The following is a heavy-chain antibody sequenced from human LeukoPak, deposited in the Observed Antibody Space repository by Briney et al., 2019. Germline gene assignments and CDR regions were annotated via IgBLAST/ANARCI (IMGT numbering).Heavy chain of an antibody. Sequence: PGGSLRLSCAASGFTFSSYSMNWVRQAPGKGLEWVSSISSSSSYIYHADSVKGRFTISSDNAKNSLYLQMNSLRAEDTAVYYCARDSSPGIGDAFDIWGQGTMVTVSS. D-gene: IGHD6-13*01. J-gene: IGHJ3*02. CDR1: GFTFSSYS. CDR3: ARDSSPGIGDAFDI. CDR2: ISSSSSYI. V-gene: IGHV3-21*01.